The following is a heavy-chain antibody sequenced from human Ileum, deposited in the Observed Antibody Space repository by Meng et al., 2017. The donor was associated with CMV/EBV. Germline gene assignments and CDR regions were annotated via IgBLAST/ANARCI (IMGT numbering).Heavy chain of an antibody. V-gene: IGHV6-1*01. J-gene: IGHJ4*02. CDR1: GDSVSTNNVA. D-gene: IGHD6-6*01. CDR3: ARESELLRFDH. CDR2: TAYRSKWDY. Sequence: QVQLQKSGPGLGKPSQTLSLTWDISGDSVSTNNVAWNWIRQPALRGLEWLGRTAYRSKWDYEYSVSVESRITISPDTSKNQFSLHLRSVTPDATAIYYCARESELLRFDHWGQGTLVTVSS.